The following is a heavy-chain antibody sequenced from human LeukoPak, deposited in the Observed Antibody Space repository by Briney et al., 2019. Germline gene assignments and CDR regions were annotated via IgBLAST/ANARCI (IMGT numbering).Heavy chain of an antibody. Sequence: PSETLSLTCTVSGGSIGSSSYYWGWIRQPPGKGLEWIGSIYYSGSTYYNPSLKSRVTISVDTSKNQFSLKLSSVTAAATAVYYCATALWFGMNWFDPWGQGTLVTVSS. CDR3: ATALWFGMNWFDP. CDR1: GGSIGSSSYY. J-gene: IGHJ5*02. V-gene: IGHV4-39*01. D-gene: IGHD3-10*01. CDR2: IYYSGST.